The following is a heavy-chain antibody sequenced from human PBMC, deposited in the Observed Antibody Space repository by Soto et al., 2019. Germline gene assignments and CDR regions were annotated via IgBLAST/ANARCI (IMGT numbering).Heavy chain of an antibody. J-gene: IGHJ4*02. V-gene: IGHV4-34*01. CDR2: INHSGRV. CDR1: GGSFSGHS. Sequence: SETLSRTCAVYGGSFSGHSWTWIRQSPGKGLEWIGDINHSGRVNYNPSLKSRVTISVDTSKNQFSLKLSSVTAADTAVYYCARHDGYSYGYIDYWGQGTLVTVAS. D-gene: IGHD5-18*01. CDR3: ARHDGYSYGYIDY.